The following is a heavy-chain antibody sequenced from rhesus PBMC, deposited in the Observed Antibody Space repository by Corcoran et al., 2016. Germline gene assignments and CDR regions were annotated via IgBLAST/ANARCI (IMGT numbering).Heavy chain of an antibody. CDR1: GYSISSGYY. CDR2: ISGSGGST. J-gene: IGHJ4*01. V-gene: IGHV4S7*01. D-gene: IGHD6-25*01. Sequence: QVQLQESGPGLVKPSETLSLTCAVSGYSISSGYYWGWIRQPPGKGLEWIGSISGSGGSTNYNPSLKSRVTISTDSSKNQLSLKLISVTAADTAVYYCARGGAASGPFDYWGQGVLVTVSS. CDR3: ARGGAASGPFDY.